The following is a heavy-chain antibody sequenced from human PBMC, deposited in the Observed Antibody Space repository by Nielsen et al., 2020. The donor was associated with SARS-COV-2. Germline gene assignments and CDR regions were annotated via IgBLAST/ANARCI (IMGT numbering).Heavy chain of an antibody. CDR2: IKSRPDGGTT. CDR1: GFTFSNAW. V-gene: IGHV3-15*01. J-gene: IGHJ4*02. CDR3: TTDPAPQGFGY. Sequence: GGSLRLSCVVSGFTFSNAWMSWVRQAPGKGLEWVGRIKSRPDGGTTDFAAPVKDRFTISRDDSKNTLYLQMNSLKTEDTALYYCTTDPAPQGFGYWGQGTLVTVSS.